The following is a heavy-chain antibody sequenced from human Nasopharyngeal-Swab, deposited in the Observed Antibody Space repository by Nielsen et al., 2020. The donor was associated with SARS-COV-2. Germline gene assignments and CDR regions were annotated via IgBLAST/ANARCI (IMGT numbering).Heavy chain of an antibody. CDR2: VSPSGGAT. Sequence: WVRQAPGQGFEWMGVVSPSGGATQYAQKFQGRVTMTSDTSTSTVYVELGSLRSDDTAVYYCARDRDGYNLGTGDYWGQGTLVTVSS. V-gene: IGHV1-46*01. D-gene: IGHD5-24*01. CDR3: ARDRDGYNLGTGDY. J-gene: IGHJ4*02.